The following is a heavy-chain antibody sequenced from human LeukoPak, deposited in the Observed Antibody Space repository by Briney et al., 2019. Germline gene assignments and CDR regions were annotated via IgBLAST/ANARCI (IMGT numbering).Heavy chain of an antibody. CDR2: IKYSGRT. V-gene: IGHV4-34*01. CDR3: ARVRVYSSSWYGMYHFDY. CDR1: GGSFSGYY. D-gene: IGHD6-13*01. J-gene: IGHJ4*02. Sequence: SETLSLTCAVYGGSFSGYYWRWIRQPPGKGRVWIREIKYSGRTNYNTSLKIRGTISVDTSKNQFSLKLSSVTAADTAVYYCARVRVYSSSWYGMYHFDYWGQGTLVTVSS.